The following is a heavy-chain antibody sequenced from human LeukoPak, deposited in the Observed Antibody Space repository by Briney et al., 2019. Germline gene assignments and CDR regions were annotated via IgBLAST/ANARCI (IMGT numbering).Heavy chain of an antibody. D-gene: IGHD3-3*01. CDR2: INHSGST. V-gene: IGHV4-34*01. CDR3: ARITSTIFGVVMNYYYYGMDV. CDR1: GGSFSGYY. Sequence: SETPSLTCAVYGGSFSGYYWSWIRQPPGKGLEWIGEINHSGSTNYNPSLKSRVTISVDTSKNQFSLKLSSVTAADTAVYYCARITSTIFGVVMNYYYYGMDVWGQGTTVTVSS. J-gene: IGHJ6*02.